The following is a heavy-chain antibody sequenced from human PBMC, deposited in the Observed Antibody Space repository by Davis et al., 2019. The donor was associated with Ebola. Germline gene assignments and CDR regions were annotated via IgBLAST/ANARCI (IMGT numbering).Heavy chain of an antibody. Sequence: SQTLSLTCAISGDSVSSNSAAWNWIRQSPSRGLEWLGRTYYRSKWYNDYAVSVKSRITINPDTSKNQFSLQLNSATPEDTAVYYCARGWGIYGDFGYYFDYWGQGTLVTVSS. CDR3: ARGWGIYGDFGYYFDY. CDR1: GDSVSSNSAA. CDR2: TYYRSKWYN. V-gene: IGHV6-1*01. J-gene: IGHJ4*02. D-gene: IGHD4-17*01.